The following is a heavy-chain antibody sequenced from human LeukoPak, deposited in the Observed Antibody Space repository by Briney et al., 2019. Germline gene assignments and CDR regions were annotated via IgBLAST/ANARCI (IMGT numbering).Heavy chain of an antibody. D-gene: IGHD1-1*01. CDR3: ARDPTGTASRGRYFDY. CDR1: GYTITSYD. V-gene: IGHV1-8*01. Sequence: GASVKVSCKASGYTITSYDINWVRQATGQGLEWMGWMNPNSGNTGYAQKFQGRVTMTRDTSTSTVYMELSSLRSEDTAVYYCARDPTGTASRGRYFDYWGQGTLVTVSS. J-gene: IGHJ4*02. CDR2: MNPNSGNT.